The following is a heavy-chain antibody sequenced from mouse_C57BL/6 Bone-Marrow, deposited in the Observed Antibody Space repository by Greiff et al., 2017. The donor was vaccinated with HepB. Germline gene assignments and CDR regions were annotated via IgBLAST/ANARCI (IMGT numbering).Heavy chain of an antibody. CDR2: IDPNSGGT. Sequence: VQLQQPGAELVKPGASVKLSCKASGYTFTSYWMHWVKQRPGRGLEWIGRIDPNSGGTNYNEKFKSKATLTVDTSSSTAYMQLSSLTSEDSAVYYCAWVTTVVEGYFDVWGTGTTVTVSS. CDR1: GYTFTSYW. D-gene: IGHD1-1*01. V-gene: IGHV1-62-3*01. CDR3: AWVTTVVEGYFDV. J-gene: IGHJ1*03.